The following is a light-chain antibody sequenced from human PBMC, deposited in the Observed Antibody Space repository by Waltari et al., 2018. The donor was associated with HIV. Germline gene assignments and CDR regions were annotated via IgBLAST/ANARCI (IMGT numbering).Light chain of an antibody. J-gene: IGKJ4*01. Sequence: DIVMTQSPDSLDVSLGERATIKCKSSRTILYTSNNQNYLAWYQQKPGQPPKLLIYWASTRQPGVPDRFSGSGSGTDFTLTISSLQAEDVAVYSCQQYFATPPTFGGGTKVEIK. CDR2: WAS. V-gene: IGKV4-1*01. CDR1: RTILYTSNNQNY. CDR3: QQYFATPPT.